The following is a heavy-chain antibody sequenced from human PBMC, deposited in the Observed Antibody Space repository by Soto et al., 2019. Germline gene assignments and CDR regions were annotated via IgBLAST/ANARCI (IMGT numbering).Heavy chain of an antibody. D-gene: IGHD3-10*01. CDR3: ARDSGMIRGSYGVDV. CDR2: IYSGGST. J-gene: IGHJ6*02. Sequence: CAASGFTVSSNYMSWVRQAPGKGLEWVSVIYSGGSTYYPDSVRGRFTASRDYSHNTLYLQMDSLRVEDTAVYYCARDSGMIRGSYGVDVWGPGTTVTVSS. V-gene: IGHV3-53*01. CDR1: GFTVSSNY.